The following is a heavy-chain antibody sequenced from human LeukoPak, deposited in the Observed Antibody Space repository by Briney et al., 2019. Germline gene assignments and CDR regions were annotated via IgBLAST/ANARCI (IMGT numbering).Heavy chain of an antibody. CDR1: GFTFDDYA. J-gene: IGHJ4*02. Sequence: PGGSLRLSCAASGFTFDDYAMHWVRQVPGKGLEWVSGISWNSGHIGFADSVKGRFTISRDNAKNSLYLQMNSLRAEDTALYYCAKGTTLTNHFDSWGQGTLVTVSS. D-gene: IGHD4-17*01. CDR3: AKGTTLTNHFDS. V-gene: IGHV3-9*01. CDR2: ISWNSGHI.